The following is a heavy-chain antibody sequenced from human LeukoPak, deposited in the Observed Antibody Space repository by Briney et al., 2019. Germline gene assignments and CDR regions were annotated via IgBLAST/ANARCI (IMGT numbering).Heavy chain of an antibody. J-gene: IGHJ4*02. D-gene: IGHD1-26*01. CDR3: VRQGLQSGTYPAY. V-gene: IGHV5-51*01. Sequence: GESLKISCKGSGYSFTSYWIGWVRQMPGKGLEWMGIIYPGGSNTRYSPSFQGQVTISADKSNTTAYLHWNSLKASDTAMYYCVRQGLQSGTYPAYWGPGTLVTVSS. CDR1: GYSFTSYW. CDR2: IYPGGSNT.